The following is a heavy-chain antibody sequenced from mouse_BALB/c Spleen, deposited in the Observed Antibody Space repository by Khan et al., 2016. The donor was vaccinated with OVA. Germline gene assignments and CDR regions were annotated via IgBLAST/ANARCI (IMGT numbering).Heavy chain of an antibody. Sequence: EVELVESGGDLVKPGGSLKLSCAASGFTFTSYAVSWVRQTPDKRLEWVATISSGGSYTYYPDSVKGRFTISRDNAKNTLYLQMSSLKSEDTAMYYCSRQKGIYAGPFAYWGQGTLVTVSA. J-gene: IGHJ3*01. D-gene: IGHD2-3*01. CDR2: ISSGGSYT. V-gene: IGHV5-6*01. CDR3: SRQKGIYAGPFAY. CDR1: GFTFTSYA.